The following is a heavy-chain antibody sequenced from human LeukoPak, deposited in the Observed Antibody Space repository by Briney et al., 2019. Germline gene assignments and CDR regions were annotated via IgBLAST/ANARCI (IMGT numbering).Heavy chain of an antibody. V-gene: IGHV4-59*01. Sequence: SETLSLTCTVSGDYISSYDWSWIRQPPGKGLEWIGYIYYSGSTNYNPSLKSRVTISVDTSKNQFSLRLSSVTAADTAVYYCARLSSNWPYYLDYWGQGTLVTVSS. CDR1: GDYISSYD. J-gene: IGHJ4*02. CDR2: IYYSGST. D-gene: IGHD6-13*01. CDR3: ARLSSNWPYYLDY.